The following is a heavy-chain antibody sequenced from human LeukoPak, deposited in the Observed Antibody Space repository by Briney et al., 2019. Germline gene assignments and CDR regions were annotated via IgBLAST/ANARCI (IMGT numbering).Heavy chain of an antibody. J-gene: IGHJ4*02. Sequence: SQTLSLTCTASGGPINSGDYYWSWIRQSPVKGLEWIGYVSYGGSAYFNPSLASRTAISLDTSRSQFSLQMTSMTPADTAVYYCARVMTASSYYFDFWGRGIPVTVSS. CDR3: ARVMTASSYYFDF. D-gene: IGHD2-21*02. CDR2: VSYGGSA. CDR1: GGPINSGDYY. V-gene: IGHV4-30-4*01.